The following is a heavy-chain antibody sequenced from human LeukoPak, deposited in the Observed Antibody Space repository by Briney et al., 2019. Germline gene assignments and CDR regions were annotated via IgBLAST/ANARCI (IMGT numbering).Heavy chain of an antibody. Sequence: PGGSLRLSCAASGFTFSSFGMHWVRQAPGKGLEWVAYIRYDGSNKKYADSLKGRFTISRDNSKNALYLQIDSLGPEDTAVYYCAKKSGAAFYNWFDPWGQGTLVTVSS. V-gene: IGHV3-30*02. CDR1: GFTFSSFG. CDR2: IRYDGSNK. CDR3: AKKSGAAFYNWFDP. D-gene: IGHD1-26*01. J-gene: IGHJ5*02.